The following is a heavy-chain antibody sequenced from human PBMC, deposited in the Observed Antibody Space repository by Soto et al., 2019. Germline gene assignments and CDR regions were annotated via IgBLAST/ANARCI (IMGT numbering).Heavy chain of an antibody. J-gene: IGHJ6*02. CDR1: GGSISSGDYY. V-gene: IGHV4-30-4*01. CDR2: IYYSGST. CDR3: ARDSYGDYSYYYGMDV. D-gene: IGHD4-17*01. Sequence: PSETLSLTCTVSGGSISSGDYYWSWIRQPPGKGLEWIGYIYYSGSTYYNPSLKSRVTISVDTSKNQFSLKLSSVTAADTAVYYCARDSYGDYSYYYGMDVWGQGTTVTVSS.